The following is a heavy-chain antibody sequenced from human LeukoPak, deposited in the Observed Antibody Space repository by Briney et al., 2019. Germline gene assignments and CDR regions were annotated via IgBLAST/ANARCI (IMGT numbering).Heavy chain of an antibody. Sequence: GGSLRLSCAASGFTFSSYGMHWVRQAPGKGLEWVAFIRYDGSNKYYADSVEGRFTISRDNSKNTLYLQMNSLRAEDTAVYYCAKQGRDWLRDYYYYMDVWGKGTTVTISS. D-gene: IGHD3-9*01. J-gene: IGHJ6*03. CDR3: AKQGRDWLRDYYYYMDV. V-gene: IGHV3-30*02. CDR1: GFTFSSYG. CDR2: IRYDGSNK.